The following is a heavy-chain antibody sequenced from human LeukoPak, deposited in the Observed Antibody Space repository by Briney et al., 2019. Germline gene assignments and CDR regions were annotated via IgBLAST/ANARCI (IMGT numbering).Heavy chain of an antibody. Sequence: ASVKVSCKASGYTFTGYYMHWVRQAPGQGLEWMGWINPNSGGTNYAQKFQGRVTMTRDTSISTAYMELSRLRSDDTAVYYCARDEEEAAAGPSGYWGQGTLVTVSS. CDR1: GYTFTGYY. CDR3: ARDEEEAAAGPSGY. D-gene: IGHD6-13*01. J-gene: IGHJ4*02. CDR2: INPNSGGT. V-gene: IGHV1-2*02.